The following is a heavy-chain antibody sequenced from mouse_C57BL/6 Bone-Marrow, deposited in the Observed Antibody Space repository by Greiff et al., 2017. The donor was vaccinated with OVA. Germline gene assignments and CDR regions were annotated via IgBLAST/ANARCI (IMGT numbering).Heavy chain of an antibody. CDR2: IYPRSGNT. Sequence: QVQLQQSGAELARPGASVKLSCKASGYTFTSYGISWVKQRTGQGLEWIGEIYPRSGNTYYNEKFKGKATLTADKSSSTAYMELRSLTSEDSAVYFCARELITTVVAHYAMDYWGQGTSGTVSS. V-gene: IGHV1-81*01. CDR1: GYTFTSYG. CDR3: ARELITTVVAHYAMDY. D-gene: IGHD1-1*01. J-gene: IGHJ4*01.